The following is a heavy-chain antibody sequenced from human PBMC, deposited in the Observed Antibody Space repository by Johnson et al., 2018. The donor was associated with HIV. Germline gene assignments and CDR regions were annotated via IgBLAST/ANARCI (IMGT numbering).Heavy chain of an antibody. Sequence: VLLVESGGGLVQPGGSLRLSCAASGFTVSSNYMSWVRQAPGKGLEWVSVIYSGGSTYYAASVKGRFTISRDNSKNTLYLQMNSLGAEDTAVYYCARDVAATMIVVGGAYDAFDIWGQGTMVTVSS. CDR1: GFTVSSNY. V-gene: IGHV3-66*01. D-gene: IGHD3-22*01. J-gene: IGHJ3*02. CDR3: ARDVAATMIVVGGAYDAFDI. CDR2: IYSGGST.